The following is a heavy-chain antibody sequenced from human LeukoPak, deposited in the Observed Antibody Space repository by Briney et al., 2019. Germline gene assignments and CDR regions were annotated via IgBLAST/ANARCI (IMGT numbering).Heavy chain of an antibody. D-gene: IGHD3-10*01. Sequence: PGGSLRLSCAASGFTFSSYGMSWVRQAPGKGREWVSAISGSGGSTYYADSVKGRFTISRDNSKNTLYLQMNSLRAEDTAVYYCAKDSSYYSTYYKYFQHWGQGTLVTVSS. V-gene: IGHV3-23*01. CDR2: ISGSGGST. CDR1: GFTFSSYG. CDR3: AKDSSYYSTYYKYFQH. J-gene: IGHJ1*01.